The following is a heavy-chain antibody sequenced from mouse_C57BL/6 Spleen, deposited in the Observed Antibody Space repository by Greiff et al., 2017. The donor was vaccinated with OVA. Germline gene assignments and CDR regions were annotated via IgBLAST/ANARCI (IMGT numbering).Heavy chain of an antibody. CDR1: GYTFTSYD. CDR2: IYPRDGST. CDR3: ARFITTVVATGYFDV. D-gene: IGHD1-1*01. Sequence: QVHVKQSGPELVKPGASVKLSCKASGYTFTSYDINWVKQRPGQGLEWIGWIYPRDGSTKYNEKFKGKATLTVDTSSSTAYMELHSLTSEDSAVYFCARFITTVVATGYFDVWGTGTTVTVSS. V-gene: IGHV1-85*01. J-gene: IGHJ1*03.